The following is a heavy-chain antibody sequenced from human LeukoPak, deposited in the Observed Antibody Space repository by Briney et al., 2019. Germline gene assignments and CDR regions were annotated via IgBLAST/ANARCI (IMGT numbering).Heavy chain of an antibody. J-gene: IGHJ1*01. V-gene: IGHV3-7*05. D-gene: IGHD5-24*01. CDR3: TRASDPWLQLT. Sequence: GGSLRLSCAASGFTVCYYRMIWVRQAPGKGLEWVGNIKQDGSEKRYADSVRGRFSISRDNAQTSLYLQMNSLRAEDTAVYYCTRASDPWLQLTWGQGRLLSVSS. CDR2: IKQDGSEK. CDR1: GFTVCYYR.